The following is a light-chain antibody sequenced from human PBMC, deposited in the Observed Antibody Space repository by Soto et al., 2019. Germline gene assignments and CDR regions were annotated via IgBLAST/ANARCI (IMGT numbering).Light chain of an antibody. V-gene: IGKV3-20*01. Sequence: EIVLTQSPGTLSLSLGERATLSCRASRSVTNNYVAWYQRKPGQAPRLLIYGASSRATDIPGRFSGTGSGTDFSLTITRLEPEDFAVYYCHQYGSSPPTFGQGTKVEI. CDR2: GAS. CDR3: HQYGSSPPT. J-gene: IGKJ1*01. CDR1: RSVTNNY.